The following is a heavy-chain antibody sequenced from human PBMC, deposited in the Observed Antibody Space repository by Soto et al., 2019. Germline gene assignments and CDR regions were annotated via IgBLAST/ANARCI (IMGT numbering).Heavy chain of an antibody. CDR1: GFTFSSYW. J-gene: IGHJ4*02. Sequence: GGSLRLSCAAFGFTFSSYWMSWVRQAPGKGLEWVANIQQDGSEKFYVDSVKGRFTISRDNAKNSLYLQMNSLRVEDTAVYYCARSGAGPGPAPIPAYWGQGTLVTVSS. D-gene: IGHD2-2*02. CDR3: ARSGAGPGPAPIPAY. CDR2: IQQDGSEK. V-gene: IGHV3-7*01.